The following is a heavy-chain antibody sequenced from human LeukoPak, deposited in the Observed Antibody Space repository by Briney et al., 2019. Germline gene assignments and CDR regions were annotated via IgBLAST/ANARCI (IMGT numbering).Heavy chain of an antibody. V-gene: IGHV3-33*01. J-gene: IGHJ6*04. CDR1: GFTFSSYG. D-gene: IGHD5-12*01. CDR2: IWYDGSNK. Sequence: GGSLRLSCAASGFTFSSYGMHWVRQAPGKGLEWVAVIWYDGSNKYYADSVKGRFTISRDNSKNTLYLQMNSLRAEDTAVYYCARDTIVATIPYYYYGMDVWGKGTTVTVS. CDR3: ARDTIVATIPYYYYGMDV.